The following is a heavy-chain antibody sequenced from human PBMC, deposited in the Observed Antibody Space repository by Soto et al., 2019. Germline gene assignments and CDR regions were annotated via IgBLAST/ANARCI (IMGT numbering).Heavy chain of an antibody. CDR3: AHTNGGAEHDLRENWFDP. CDR2: IYWDDDK. CDR1: GFSLSPSGVG. D-gene: IGHD2-21*01. Sequence: QITLKESGPTLVKPTQTLTLTCTFSGFSLSPSGVGVVWIRHPPGKALEWLALIYWDDDKRYSPSLKSRLTITNDTSKSQVVLTVTNMDPVDTATYYCAHTNGGAEHDLRENWFDPWGKGTLLTVSS. V-gene: IGHV2-5*02. J-gene: IGHJ5*02.